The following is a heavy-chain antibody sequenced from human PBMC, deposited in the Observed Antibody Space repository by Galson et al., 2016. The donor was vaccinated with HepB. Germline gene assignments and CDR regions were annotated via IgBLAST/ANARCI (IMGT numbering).Heavy chain of an antibody. V-gene: IGHV3-23*01. D-gene: IGHD3-10*01. CDR1: GFTFSRYA. CDR3: AKIILVQGGFYFYGMNV. J-gene: IGHJ6*02. Sequence: SLRLSCAASGFTFSRYAMSWVRQAPGKGLEWVSTISGNGGSTYYADSVKGPFTISTDNSKNTLYLQMNGLIADDPAVYYCAKIILVQGGFYFYGMNVWGQGTTVTVSS. CDR2: ISGNGGST.